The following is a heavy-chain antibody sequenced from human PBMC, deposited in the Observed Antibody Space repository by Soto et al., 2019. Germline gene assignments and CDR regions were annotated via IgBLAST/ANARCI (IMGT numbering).Heavy chain of an antibody. V-gene: IGHV3-23*01. Sequence: SCEVSGVNFRGYAMSWVRQAPGKGLEWVSGIRIGPGITYYADSVKGRFTISSDISRKTVYLQMNNLRGEDTALYFCARSRSAMADGMNVWGQGTTVTVSS. J-gene: IGHJ6*02. D-gene: IGHD5-18*01. CDR1: GVNFRGYA. CDR3: ARSRSAMADGMNV. CDR2: IRIGPGIT.